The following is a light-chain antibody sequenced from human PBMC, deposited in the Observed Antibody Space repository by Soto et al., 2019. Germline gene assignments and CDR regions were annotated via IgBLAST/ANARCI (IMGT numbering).Light chain of an antibody. Sequence: DIVMTQSPLSLPVTPGEPASISCRSSQSLLHSNGYNYLDCYLQKPGQSPQLLIYLGSNRASGVPDRFSGSGSGTDFTLKISRVEAEDVGVYYCMQALQTLPITFGQGTRLEIK. J-gene: IGKJ5*01. CDR3: MQALQTLPIT. CDR2: LGS. CDR1: QSLLHSNGYNY. V-gene: IGKV2-28*01.